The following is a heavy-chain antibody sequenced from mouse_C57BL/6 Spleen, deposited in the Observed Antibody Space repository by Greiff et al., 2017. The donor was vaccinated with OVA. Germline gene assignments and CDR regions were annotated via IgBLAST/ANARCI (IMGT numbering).Heavy chain of an antibody. Sequence: QVQLKQSGAELVRPGTSVKMSCKASGYTFTNYWIGWAKQRPGHGLEWIGDIYPGGGYTNYNEKFKGKATLTADKSSSTAYMQFSSLTSEDSAIYYCARLGYGIYFDYWGQGTTLTVSS. V-gene: IGHV1-63*01. D-gene: IGHD2-1*01. CDR2: IYPGGGYT. CDR3: ARLGYGIYFDY. J-gene: IGHJ2*01. CDR1: GYTFTNYW.